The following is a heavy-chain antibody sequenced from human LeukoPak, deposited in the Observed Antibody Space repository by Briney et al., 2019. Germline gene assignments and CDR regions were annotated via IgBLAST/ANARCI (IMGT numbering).Heavy chain of an antibody. Sequence: GASVKVSCKASGYTFTAQYIHWVRQAPGQGLEWMGWINPNNGDTKYVQSFLGRVTMTRDTSATTAYLELRSLRFDDTAVYFCASYPRNIPTPPFDYWGQGTLVTVSS. CDR2: INPNNGDT. CDR3: ASYPRNIPTPPFDY. D-gene: IGHD2-21*01. CDR1: GYTFTAQY. V-gene: IGHV1-2*02. J-gene: IGHJ4*02.